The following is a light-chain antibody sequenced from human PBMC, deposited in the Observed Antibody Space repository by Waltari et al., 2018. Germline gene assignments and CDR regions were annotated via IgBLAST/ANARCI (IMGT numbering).Light chain of an antibody. CDR3: LQYNSYPYT. V-gene: IGKV1-17*01. CDR1: RGIRKD. J-gene: IGKJ2*01. Sequence: DIHLTQSPSSQSASIGCRVTMTCRASRGIRKDVGWYQQKPGKAPKRLIFGASTFERRVPSRFTGRGTGTEFTLTISRLQPEDFASYFCLQYNSYPYTFGRGTKLEIK. CDR2: GAS.